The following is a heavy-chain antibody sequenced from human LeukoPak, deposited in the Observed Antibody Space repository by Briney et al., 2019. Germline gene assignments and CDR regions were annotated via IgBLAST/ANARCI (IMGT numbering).Heavy chain of an antibody. Sequence: ASVKVSCKASGGTFSSYAISWVRQAPEQGLEWMGGIIPIFDTANYAQKFQGRVTITADESTSTAYMELSSLRSEDTAVYYCATPAVDTAMADWGYWGQGTLVTVSS. D-gene: IGHD5-18*01. CDR2: IIPIFDTA. CDR1: GGTFSSYA. J-gene: IGHJ4*02. CDR3: ATPAVDTAMADWGY. V-gene: IGHV1-69*13.